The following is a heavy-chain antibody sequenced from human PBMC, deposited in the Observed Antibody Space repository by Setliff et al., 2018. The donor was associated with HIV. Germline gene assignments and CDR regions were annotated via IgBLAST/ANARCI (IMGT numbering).Heavy chain of an antibody. Sequence: SEILSLTCTVSGGSISSYYWSWIRQPPGKGLEWIGYIYYSGSTNYNPSLKSRVTISVDTSKNQYSLKVNSVTAADTAVYYCARTRSGTYYGEMNWFDPWGQGILVTVSS. D-gene: IGHD3-10*01. V-gene: IGHV4-59*08. CDR1: GGSISSYY. CDR2: IYYSGST. J-gene: IGHJ5*02. CDR3: ARTRSGTYYGEMNWFDP.